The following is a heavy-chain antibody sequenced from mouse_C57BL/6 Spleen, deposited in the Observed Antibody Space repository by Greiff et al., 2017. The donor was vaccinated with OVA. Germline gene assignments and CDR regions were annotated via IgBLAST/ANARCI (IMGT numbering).Heavy chain of an antibody. CDR1: GYSITSGYD. CDR3: ARGDYDYDGGFAY. J-gene: IGHJ3*01. CDR2: ISYSGST. V-gene: IGHV3-1*01. Sequence: DVQLQESGPGMVKPSQSLSLTCTVTGYSITSGYDWHWIRHFPGNKLEWMGYISYSGSTNYNPSLKSRISITHDTSKNHFFLKLNSVTTEDTATYYCARGDYDYDGGFAYWGQGTLVTVSA. D-gene: IGHD2-4*01.